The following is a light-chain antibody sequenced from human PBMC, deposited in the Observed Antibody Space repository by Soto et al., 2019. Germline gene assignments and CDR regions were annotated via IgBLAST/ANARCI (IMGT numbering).Light chain of an antibody. CDR1: QSFSSTY. CDR2: GAS. J-gene: IGKJ5*01. Sequence: EIVVTQSPGTLCLSPGERITLSCRASQSFSSTYLAWYQQKPGQAPRLLIYGASSRASGIPDRFSGSGSGTEFTLTISRREPEDFAVYYCQQYGTSPPITFGQGTRLE. CDR3: QQYGTSPPIT. V-gene: IGKV3-20*01.